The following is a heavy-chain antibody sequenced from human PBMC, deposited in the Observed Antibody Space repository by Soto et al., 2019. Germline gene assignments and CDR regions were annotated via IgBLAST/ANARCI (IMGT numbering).Heavy chain of an antibody. J-gene: IGHJ6*02. Sequence: QVQLVQSGAEVKKPGASVKVSCKASGYTFTSYGISWVRQAPGQGLEWMGWISAYNGNTNYAQRLQGRVTMTTATSTSTAYMELRSLRSDDTAVYYCARDVVATTHYYYYCGMDVWGQGTTVTVSS. CDR3: ARDVVATTHYYYYCGMDV. CDR1: GYTFTSYG. CDR2: ISAYNGNT. V-gene: IGHV1-18*01. D-gene: IGHD5-12*01.